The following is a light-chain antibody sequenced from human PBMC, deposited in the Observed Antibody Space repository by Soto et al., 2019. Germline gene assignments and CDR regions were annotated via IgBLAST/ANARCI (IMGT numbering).Light chain of an antibody. J-gene: IGKJ1*01. CDR1: QSVSNNY. CDR2: GAS. CDR3: QQCGSSPWT. V-gene: IGKV3-20*01. Sequence: EIVLTQSPGTLSLSPGERATLSCRASQSVSNNYLAWYQQKPGQAPRLIIYGASSRATGIPDRFSGSGSETDFTLTISRLEPEDFAVYYCQQCGSSPWTFGQGTKVEIK.